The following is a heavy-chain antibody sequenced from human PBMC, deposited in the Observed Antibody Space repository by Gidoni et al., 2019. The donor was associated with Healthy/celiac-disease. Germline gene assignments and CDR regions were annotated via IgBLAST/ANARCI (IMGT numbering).Heavy chain of an antibody. D-gene: IGHD3-22*01. CDR2: IRPDGSEK. J-gene: IGHJ3*01. Sequence: EVHLVESGGGLVQPGGSLRLSCTASGFTFSLYWLSWVRQAPGKGLEWVANIRPDGSEKYYVDSLKGRFTISRDNGKKSLYLQINSLRVEDTAVYYCARGDYHDRSGYYHDVFDVWGQGTTVTVSS. V-gene: IGHV3-7*04. CDR1: GFTFSLYW. CDR3: ARGDYHDRSGYYHDVFDV.